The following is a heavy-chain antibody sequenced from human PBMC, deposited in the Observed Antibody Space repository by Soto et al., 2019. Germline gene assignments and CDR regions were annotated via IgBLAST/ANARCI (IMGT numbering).Heavy chain of an antibody. V-gene: IGHV3-30*03. D-gene: IGHD3-3*01. CDR1: GFTFSNYS. CDR3: ARPIYYDFWSGYASYGMDV. J-gene: IGHJ6*02. Sequence: GSLRLSCAASGFTFSNYSMIWVRQAPGKGLEWVAVISYDGSNKYYADSVKGRFTISRDNSKNTLYLQMNSLRAEDTAVYYCARPIYYDFWSGYASYGMDVWGQGTTVTVSS. CDR2: ISYDGSNK.